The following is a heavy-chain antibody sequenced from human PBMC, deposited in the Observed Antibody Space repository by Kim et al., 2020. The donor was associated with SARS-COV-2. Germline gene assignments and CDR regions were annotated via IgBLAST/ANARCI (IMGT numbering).Heavy chain of an antibody. V-gene: IGHV3-30-3*01. CDR2: ISSDGTIQ. D-gene: IGHD3-3*02. CDR3: WRRHFWSTYPFDY. J-gene: IGHJ4*01. Sequence: GGSLRLSCATSGFTFSRYALHWVRQAPGRGLEWVAVISSDGTIQHYVDSVEGRFTISRDNSKKTIFLQLNSLTPDDTAVYYCWRRHFWSTYPFDYCGHGT. CDR1: GFTFSRYA.